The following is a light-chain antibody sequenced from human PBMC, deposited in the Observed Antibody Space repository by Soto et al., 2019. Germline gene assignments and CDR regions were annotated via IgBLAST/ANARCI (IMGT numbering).Light chain of an antibody. CDR2: DAS. V-gene: IGKV1-5*01. CDR1: QRISRW. Sequence: DIQMTQSPSTLSAFVGDRVTITCRASQRISRWLAWYQQKPGKAPKLLIYDASSLESGVPSKFRGSGSGTTFTLTISSLQPDDFATYYCQQYNSYPYTFGQGTKLEIK. CDR3: QQYNSYPYT. J-gene: IGKJ2*01.